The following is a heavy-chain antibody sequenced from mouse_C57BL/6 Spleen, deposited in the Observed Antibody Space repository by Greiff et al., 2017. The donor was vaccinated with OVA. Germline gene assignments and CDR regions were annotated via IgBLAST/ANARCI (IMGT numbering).Heavy chain of an antibody. CDR1: GYTFTDYY. J-gene: IGHJ4*01. V-gene: IGHV1-26*01. CDR3: ARRDYGSSPLYAMDY. CDR2: INPNNGGT. Sequence: VQLQQSGPELVKPGASVKISCKASGYTFTDYYMNWVKQSHGKSLEWIGDINPNNGGTSYNQKFKGKATLTVDKSSSTAYMELRSLTSEDSAVYYCARRDYGSSPLYAMDYWGQGTSVTVSS. D-gene: IGHD1-1*01.